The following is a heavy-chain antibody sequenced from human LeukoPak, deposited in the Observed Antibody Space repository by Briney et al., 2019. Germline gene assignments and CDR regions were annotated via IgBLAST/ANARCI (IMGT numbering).Heavy chain of an antibody. CDR3: ARDCSDSSSSMGYYYYYMDV. D-gene: IGHD6-6*01. CDR1: GFTFSSYW. J-gene: IGHJ6*03. CDR2: INSDGSST. Sequence: GGSLRLSCAASGFTFSSYWMHWVRQAPGKGLVWVSRINSDGSSTSYADSVKGRFTISRDNAKNSLYLQMNSLRAEDTAVYYCARDCSDSSSSMGYYYYYMDVWGKGTTVTVSS. V-gene: IGHV3-74*01.